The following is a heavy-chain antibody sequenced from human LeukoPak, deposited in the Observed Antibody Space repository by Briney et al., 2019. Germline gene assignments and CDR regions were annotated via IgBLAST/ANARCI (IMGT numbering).Heavy chain of an antibody. J-gene: IGHJ6*02. V-gene: IGHV1-8*01. CDR1: GYTFTSYD. CDR3: ARVDGVLWFGEFPYYYGMDV. Sequence: VASVKVSCKASGYTFTSYDINWVRQATGQGLKWMGWMNPNSGNTGYAQKFQGRVTMTRNTSISTAYMELSSLGSEDTAVYYCARVDGVLWFGEFPYYYGMDVWGQGTTVTVSS. CDR2: MNPNSGNT. D-gene: IGHD3-10*01.